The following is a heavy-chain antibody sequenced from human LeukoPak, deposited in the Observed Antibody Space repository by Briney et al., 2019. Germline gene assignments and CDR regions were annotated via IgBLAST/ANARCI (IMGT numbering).Heavy chain of an antibody. V-gene: IGHV3-64D*09. CDR3: VRGYYFGPYGMYV. D-gene: IGHD2/OR15-2a*01. J-gene: IGHJ6*01. Sequence: GGSLRLSCSASGFSLSSYDRHWVRQAPGKGLEYVSAISDSGGSTYYADSVKGRFTISRDNSKNTLYLQMSSLRAEDTAVYFFVRGYYFGPYGMYVWGQGTTFTVSS. CDR2: ISDSGGST. CDR1: GFSLSSYD.